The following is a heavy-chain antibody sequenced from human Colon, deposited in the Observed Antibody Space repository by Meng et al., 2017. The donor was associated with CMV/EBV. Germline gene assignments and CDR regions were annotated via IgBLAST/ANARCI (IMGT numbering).Heavy chain of an antibody. Sequence: LKISCAASGFTFNIYDIHWVRQAPGKGLEWVAVMRFHGSNEYYADSVKGRFSVSRDNSKSTLYLQMNSLKPEDTAVYFCAKDLKAYSSGWSSDYWGQGTLVTVSS. V-gene: IGHV3-30*02. CDR1: GFTFNIYD. D-gene: IGHD6-19*01. CDR3: AKDLKAYSSGWSSDY. J-gene: IGHJ4*02. CDR2: MRFHGSNE.